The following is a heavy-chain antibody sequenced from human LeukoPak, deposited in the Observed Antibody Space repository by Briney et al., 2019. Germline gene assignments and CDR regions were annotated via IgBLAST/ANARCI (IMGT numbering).Heavy chain of an antibody. CDR1: GGSFSGYY. CDR3: ARARVVPAAIPLFDY. CDR2: INHSGST. V-gene: IGHV4-34*01. J-gene: IGHJ4*02. D-gene: IGHD2-2*02. Sequence: SETLSLTCAVYGGSFSGYYWSWIRQPPGKGLEWIGEINHSGSTNYNPSLKSRATISVDTSKNQFSPKLSSVTAADTAVYYCARARVVPAAIPLFDYWGQGTLVTVSS.